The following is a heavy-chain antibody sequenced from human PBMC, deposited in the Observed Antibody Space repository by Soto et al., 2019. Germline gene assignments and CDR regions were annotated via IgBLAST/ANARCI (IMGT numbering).Heavy chain of an antibody. D-gene: IGHD3-3*01. J-gene: IGHJ6*02. Sequence: GGSLRLSCAASGFTFNNYAMTWVRQAPGKELEWVSGISGSGGHAYYSDSVKGRFTISRDNSKNTLYLQMNSLRAEDTAVYHCAKDGRRITIFGVANTDYYYYGMDVWGQGTTGTVSS. V-gene: IGHV3-23*01. CDR1: GFTFNNYA. CDR3: AKDGRRITIFGVANTDYYYYGMDV. CDR2: ISGSGGHA.